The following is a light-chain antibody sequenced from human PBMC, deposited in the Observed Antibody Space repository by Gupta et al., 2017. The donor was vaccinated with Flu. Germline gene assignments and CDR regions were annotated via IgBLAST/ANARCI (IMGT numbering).Light chain of an antibody. J-gene: IGKJ2*01. CDR1: HTFIRY. CDR2: DAS. V-gene: IGKV3-11*01. Sequence: TLSLSPGERATLSCRARHTFIRYLAWYEQKPGQAPRLLIYDASNRATGITDRFSGSGAGTDFTLTISTREPEDFAVYYCQGRSNWHLMFTFGQGTKLEIK. CDR3: QGRSNWHLMFT.